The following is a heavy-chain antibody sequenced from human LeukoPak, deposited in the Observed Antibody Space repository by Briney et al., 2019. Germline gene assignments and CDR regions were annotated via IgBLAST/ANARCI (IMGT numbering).Heavy chain of an antibody. Sequence: PGGSLGLSCAASGFTFSNYDMFWVRQTTGKGLEWVSTIGAADDTYYPGSVRGRFTISRESAKDSLYLQMNSLRAGDTAVYYCARGSGSHFDYWGQGTLVTVSS. CDR1: GFTFSNYD. J-gene: IGHJ4*02. V-gene: IGHV3-13*04. CDR3: ARGSGSHFDY. CDR2: IGAADDT. D-gene: IGHD1-26*01.